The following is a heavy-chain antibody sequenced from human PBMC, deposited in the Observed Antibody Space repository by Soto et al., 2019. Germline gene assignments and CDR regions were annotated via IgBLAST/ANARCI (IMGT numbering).Heavy chain of an antibody. CDR3: ARGATRTPVKPIDY. Sequence: SVKVSLKASCYTFTSYGISWVRQASGQGLEWMGWISAYNGNTNYAQKLQGRVTMTTDTSTSTAYMELRSLRSDDTAVYYCARGATRTPVKPIDYWGQGTLVTV. D-gene: IGHD4-17*01. V-gene: IGHV1-18*04. CDR1: CYTFTSYG. J-gene: IGHJ4*02. CDR2: ISAYNGNT.